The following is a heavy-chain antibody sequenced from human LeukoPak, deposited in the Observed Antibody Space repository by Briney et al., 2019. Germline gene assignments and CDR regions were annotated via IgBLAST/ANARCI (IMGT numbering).Heavy chain of an antibody. J-gene: IGHJ6*02. V-gene: IGHV3-21*01. CDR2: ISSSSSYI. CDR1: GFTFSSYS. Sequence: GGSLRLSCAASGFTFSSYSMNWVRQAPGKGLEWVSSISSSSSYIYYADSVKGRFTISRDNAKNSLYLQMNSLRAEDTAVYYCARVSDLYYYGMDVWGQGTTVTVSS. CDR3: ARVSDLYYYGMDV.